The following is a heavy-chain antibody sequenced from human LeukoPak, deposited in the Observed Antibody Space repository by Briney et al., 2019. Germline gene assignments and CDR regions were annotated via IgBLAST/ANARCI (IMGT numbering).Heavy chain of an antibody. CDR3: ATGKYWNYISFDY. CDR2: FDPENGET. J-gene: IGHJ4*02. Sequence: ASVKVSCKVSGNSLTEMSMHWVRQAPGKGLEWMGGFDPENGETLYAQKFQGRVTVTEDTSTDTAYMELNSLRSEDTAVYYCATGKYWNYISFDYWGQGTLVTVSS. V-gene: IGHV1-24*01. CDR1: GNSLTEMS. D-gene: IGHD1-7*01.